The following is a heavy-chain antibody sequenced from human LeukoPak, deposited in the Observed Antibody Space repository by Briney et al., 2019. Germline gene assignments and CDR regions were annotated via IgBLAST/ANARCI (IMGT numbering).Heavy chain of an antibody. D-gene: IGHD3-22*01. Sequence: SETLSLTCAVYGGSFSGYYWSWIRQPPGKGLEWIGEINHSGSTNYNPSLKSRVTISVDTSKNQFSLKLSSVTAADTAVYYCARTGYYDSRSWFDPWGQGTLVTVSS. V-gene: IGHV4-34*01. CDR1: GGSFSGYY. J-gene: IGHJ5*02. CDR2: INHSGST. CDR3: ARTGYYDSRSWFDP.